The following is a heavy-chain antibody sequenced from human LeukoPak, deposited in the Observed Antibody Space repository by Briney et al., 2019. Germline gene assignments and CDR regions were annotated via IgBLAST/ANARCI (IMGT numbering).Heavy chain of an antibody. Sequence: ASVKVSCKASGSSVTSYDIDWVRQATGQRPEWMGWMNPTSGNTGYAQKFQGRVTMTRNTSINTAYMELSSLRSEDTAVYYCASEYSSSWYQWFDPWGQGTLVTVSS. CDR2: MNPTSGNT. D-gene: IGHD6-13*01. J-gene: IGHJ5*02. CDR3: ASEYSSSWYQWFDP. CDR1: GSSVTSYD. V-gene: IGHV1-8*01.